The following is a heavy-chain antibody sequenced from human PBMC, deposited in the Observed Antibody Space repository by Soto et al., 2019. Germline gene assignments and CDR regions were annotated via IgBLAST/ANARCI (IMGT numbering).Heavy chain of an antibody. CDR2: IVPMLGTP. Sequence: QVQLVQSGAEVKEPGSSVRVSCKASGGTFDNFIMNWVRQTPGQGLEWMGGIVPMLGTPTYAEKFKGRVTISATGSTSTMHMEVTSLRSDDMAIYYCARIGIYTSCLSKDAGMDVWGQGTTVTVS. V-gene: IGHV1-69*01. J-gene: IGHJ6*02. CDR1: GGTFDNFI. D-gene: IGHD3-16*01. CDR3: ARIGIYTSCLSKDAGMDV.